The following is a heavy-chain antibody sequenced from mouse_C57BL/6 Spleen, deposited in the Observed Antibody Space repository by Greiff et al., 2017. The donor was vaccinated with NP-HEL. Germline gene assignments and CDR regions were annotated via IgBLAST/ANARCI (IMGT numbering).Heavy chain of an antibody. CDR1: GYAFSSSW. D-gene: IGHD2-5*01. V-gene: IGHV1-82*01. Sequence: VQLQQSGPELVKPGASVKISCKASGYAFSSSWMNWVKQRPGKGLEWIGRIYPGDGDTNYNGKFKGKATLTADKSSSTAYMQLSSLTSEDSAVYFWAREPAYYSNYSSFAYWGQGTLVTVSA. CDR2: IYPGDGDT. CDR3: AREPAYYSNYSSFAY. J-gene: IGHJ3*01.